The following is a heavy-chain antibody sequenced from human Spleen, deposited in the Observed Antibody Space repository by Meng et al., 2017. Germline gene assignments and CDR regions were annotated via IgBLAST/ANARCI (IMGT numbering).Heavy chain of an antibody. V-gene: IGHV3-74*03. CDR2: INTDASST. D-gene: IGHD6-19*01. CDR1: GFTFSSYN. J-gene: IGHJ6*02. CDR3: ARDCGSGWYYNYYYGMDV. Sequence: GGSLRLSCAASGFTFSSYNMHWVRQTPGEGLVWVSRINTDASSTTYADSVKGRFTISRDDAKRSLYLQMNSLRAEDTAVYYCARDCGSGWYYNYYYGMDVWGQGTTVTVSS.